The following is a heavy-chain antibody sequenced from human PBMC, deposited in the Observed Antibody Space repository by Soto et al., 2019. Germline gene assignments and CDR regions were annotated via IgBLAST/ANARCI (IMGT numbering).Heavy chain of an antibody. V-gene: IGHV4-34*01. CDR2: INHSGST. CDR3: ARGNYDGRSIRYCDYVMDV. Sequence: PSETLSLTXAVYGGCFSGYYWSWIRQPPGKGLEWIGEINHSGSTNYNPSLKSRVTISVDTSKNQFSLKLSSVTAADTAVYYCARGNYDGRSIRYCDYVMDVLGQGTTDTGSS. J-gene: IGHJ6*02. CDR1: GGCFSGYY. D-gene: IGHD3-10*01.